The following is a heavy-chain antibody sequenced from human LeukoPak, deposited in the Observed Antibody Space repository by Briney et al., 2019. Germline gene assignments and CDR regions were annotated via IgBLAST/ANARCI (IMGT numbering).Heavy chain of an antibody. V-gene: IGHV3-53*01. J-gene: IGHJ6*02. CDR3: ARLRSGSYRYYGMDV. Sequence: GGSLRLSGAASGLTVVSNYLSWFRKPQGKGLEWVSVIYSGGSTYYADSVKGRFTISRDNSKNTLYLQMNSLRAEDTAVYYCARLRSGSYRYYGMDVWGQGTTVTVSS. CDR2: IYSGGST. CDR1: GLTVVSNY. D-gene: IGHD1-26*01.